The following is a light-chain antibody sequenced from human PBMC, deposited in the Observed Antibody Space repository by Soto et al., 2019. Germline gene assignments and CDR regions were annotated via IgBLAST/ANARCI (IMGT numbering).Light chain of an antibody. J-gene: IGKJ1*01. CDR1: QDISNY. CDR2: DAP. Sequence: DIQMTQSPSSLSASVGDRVTITCQASQDISNYLNWYQQKPGKAPKLLIYDAPNLETGVPSRFSGSGSGTDFTFTISSLQPEDIATYYCQQYDNLPLTWTFGQGTKVEIK. V-gene: IGKV1-33*01. CDR3: QQYDNLPLTWT.